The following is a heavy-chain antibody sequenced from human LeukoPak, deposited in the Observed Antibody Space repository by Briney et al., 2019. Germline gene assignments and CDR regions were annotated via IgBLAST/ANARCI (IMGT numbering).Heavy chain of an antibody. CDR2: ISYRGST. V-gene: IGHV4-59*08. D-gene: IGHD6-13*01. J-gene: IGHJ4*02. Sequence: PSETLSLTCAVPGGSITNTYWSWIRQPPGKGLEWIGYISYRGSTNYNASLRSRVTISVDTSKNQFSLNLNSVTAADTAVYYCARVLTWSAGPIGSAAAGLFDYWGQGTLVTVSS. CDR1: GGSITNTY. CDR3: ARVLTWSAGPIGSAAAGLFDY.